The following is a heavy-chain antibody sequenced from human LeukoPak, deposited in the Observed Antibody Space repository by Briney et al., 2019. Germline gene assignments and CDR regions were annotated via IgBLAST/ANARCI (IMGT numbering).Heavy chain of an antibody. CDR1: GGSFSGYY. V-gene: IGHV4-34*01. CDR2: INHSGST. D-gene: IGHD2-2*01. Sequence: SETLSLTCAVYGGSFSGYYWSWIRQPPGKGLEWIGEINHSGSTNYNPSLKSRVTISVDTSKNQFSLKLSSVTAADTAVYYCAREALYCSSTSCPRRNRRYVDYWGQGTLVTVSS. J-gene: IGHJ4*02. CDR3: AREALYCSSTSCPRRNRRYVDY.